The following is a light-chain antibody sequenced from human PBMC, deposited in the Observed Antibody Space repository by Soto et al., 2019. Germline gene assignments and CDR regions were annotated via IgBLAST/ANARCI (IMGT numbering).Light chain of an antibody. CDR3: QQYSSTPRT. J-gene: IGKJ1*01. V-gene: IGKV3-20*01. CDR2: AAS. CDR1: QSIGTNY. Sequence: ENRLTQAPGTLSLSPGERATLSCRASQSIGTNYVAWFQQKPGQAPTLLIYAASKRATGIPDRFSGSASGTEFTLTISRLEPEDFAVYFCQQYSSTPRTFGQGT.